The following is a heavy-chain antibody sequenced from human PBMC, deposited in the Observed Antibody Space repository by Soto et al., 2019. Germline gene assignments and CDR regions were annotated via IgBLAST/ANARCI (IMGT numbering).Heavy chain of an antibody. J-gene: IGHJ6*02. CDR2: IHLNSGRT. CDR1: GYTFTGYY. V-gene: IGHV1-2*02. Sequence: ASVKVSCKASGYTFTGYYVHWVRQAPGHGLAWLGWIHLNSGRTNYAQRFRGRVTMTRDMSVSTVYMEMTGLSSDDTAVYYCASPRELSYSYCYFFSLDVWGQGTTVTVSS. CDR3: ASPRELSYSYCYFFSLDV. D-gene: IGHD2-21*01.